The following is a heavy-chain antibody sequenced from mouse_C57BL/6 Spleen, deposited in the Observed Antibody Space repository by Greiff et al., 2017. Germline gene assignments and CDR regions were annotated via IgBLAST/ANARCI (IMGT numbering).Heavy chain of an antibody. CDR1: GYTFTSYW. V-gene: IGHV1-53*01. J-gene: IGHJ2*01. Sequence: QVQLQQSGTELVKPGASVKLSCKASGYTFTSYWMHWVKQRPGQGLEWIGNINPSNGGTNYNEKFKSKATLTVDTSSSTAYLQLSSLTSEDSAVYDCARHPYYYGSSSMYSFDYRGQGTPLTVSP. CDR3: ARHPYYYGSSSMYSFDY. CDR2: INPSNGGT. D-gene: IGHD1-1*01.